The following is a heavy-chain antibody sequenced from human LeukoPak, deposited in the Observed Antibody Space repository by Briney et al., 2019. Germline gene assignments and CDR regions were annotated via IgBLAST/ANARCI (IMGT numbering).Heavy chain of an antibody. V-gene: IGHV3-74*01. Sequence: ESGGSLRLSCAASGRTLNSYWMHWVRQVPGKGLVWVSRINSERTSTDYADSVKGRFTISRDNAKNTLYLQMNSLRAEDTAVYYCVRVGVTMVRTDAFDVWGLGTMVIVSS. CDR3: VRVGVTMVRTDAFDV. D-gene: IGHD3-10*01. CDR2: INSERTST. J-gene: IGHJ3*01. CDR1: GRTLNSYW.